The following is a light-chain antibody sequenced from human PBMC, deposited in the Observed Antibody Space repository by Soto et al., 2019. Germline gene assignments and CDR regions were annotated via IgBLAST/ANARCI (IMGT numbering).Light chain of an antibody. CDR1: TSNIGSNA. J-gene: IGLJ3*02. Sequence: QSVVTQPPSASGTPGQRVTISCSGRTSNIGSNAVNWYQQFPGRAPKVLIYNNNERPSGVPDRFSGSKSGTSASLAISGLQSEDEADYYCATWDDDLNGWVFGGGTKLTVL. V-gene: IGLV1-44*01. CDR3: ATWDDDLNGWV. CDR2: NNN.